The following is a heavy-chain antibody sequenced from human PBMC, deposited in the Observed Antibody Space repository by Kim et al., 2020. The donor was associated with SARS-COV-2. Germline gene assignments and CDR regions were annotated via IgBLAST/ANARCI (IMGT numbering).Heavy chain of an antibody. D-gene: IGHD3-10*01. Sequence: SQTLSLTCAISGDTVSSNSAAWNWIRQSPSRGLEWLGTTYYRFKWYNDSAVAVNSRVTINPDTSKNQFSLQLNSVTPEDTAVYFCAAGNYYFDQWGQGTLVTVSS. J-gene: IGHJ4*02. V-gene: IGHV6-1*01. CDR2: TYYRFKWYN. CDR3: AAGNYYFDQ. CDR1: GDTVSSNSAA.